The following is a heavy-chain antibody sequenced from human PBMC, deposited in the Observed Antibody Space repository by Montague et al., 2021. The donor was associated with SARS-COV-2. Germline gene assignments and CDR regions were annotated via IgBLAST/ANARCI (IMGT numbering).Heavy chain of an antibody. CDR1: GDSINSDTAF. Sequence: SETLSLTCTVSGDSINSDTAFWGWVHQSPGKGLEWIGSMVYSGRNFYNGALRSRLTISVDTSKNQFSLELRAVTAADTGLYYCARHDHTDFGSPNWFDPWGQGTLVTVSS. D-gene: IGHD5-18*01. CDR3: ARHDHTDFGSPNWFDP. CDR2: MVYSGRN. V-gene: IGHV4-39*01. J-gene: IGHJ5*02.